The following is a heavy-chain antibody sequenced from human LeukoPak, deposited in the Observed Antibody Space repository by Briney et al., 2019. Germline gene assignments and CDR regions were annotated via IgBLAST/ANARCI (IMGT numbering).Heavy chain of an antibody. CDR1: GFAFSRYW. Sequence: GGSLRLSCAASGFAFSRYWMSWVRQAPGKGLEWVANIKQDGSQKSYVDSVKGRFTISRDNANNLLYLQMNSLRAEDTAVYYCARESFAARWDWGQGTLVTVSS. CDR3: ARESFAARWD. CDR2: IKQDGSQK. J-gene: IGHJ4*02. V-gene: IGHV3-7*01. D-gene: IGHD6-6*01.